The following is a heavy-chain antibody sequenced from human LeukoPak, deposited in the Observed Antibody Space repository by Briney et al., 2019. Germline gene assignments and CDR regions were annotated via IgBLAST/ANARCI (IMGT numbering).Heavy chain of an antibody. Sequence: SETLSLTCTVSGGSISSYYWSWIRQPPGKGLEWIGYIYYSGSTNYNPSLKSQVTISVDTSKNQFSLKLSSVTAADTAVYYCARDHSPYGMDVWGKGTTVTVSS. CDR2: IYYSGST. D-gene: IGHD2-21*01. CDR1: GGSISSYY. J-gene: IGHJ6*04. V-gene: IGHV4-59*01. CDR3: ARDHSPYGMDV.